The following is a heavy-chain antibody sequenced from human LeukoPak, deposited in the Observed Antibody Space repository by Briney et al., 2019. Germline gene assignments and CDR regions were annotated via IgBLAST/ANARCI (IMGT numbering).Heavy chain of an antibody. Sequence: GGSLRLSCAACGFTFSSYDMHWVRQATGKGLEWVSAIGTAGDTYYPGSVKGQFTISRDNAKNSLYLQMNSLRAEDTAVYYCARERGADYYDSSGYPDYWGQGTLVTVSS. CDR3: ARERGADYYDSSGYPDY. J-gene: IGHJ4*02. CDR2: IGTAGDT. CDR1: GFTFSSYD. D-gene: IGHD3-22*01. V-gene: IGHV3-13*03.